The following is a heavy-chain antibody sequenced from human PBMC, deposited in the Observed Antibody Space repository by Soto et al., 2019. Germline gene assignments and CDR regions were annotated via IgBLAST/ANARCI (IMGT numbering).Heavy chain of an antibody. CDR3: ASTPAAGTKYYFDD. Sequence: SETLSLTCTVSGGSISSSSYYWGWIRQPPGKGLEWIGSIYHSGSTYYNPSLKSRVTISVDTSKNQFSLKLSSVTAADTAVYYCASTPAAGTKYYFDDWGQGTLVTVSS. CDR2: IYHSGST. D-gene: IGHD6-13*01. V-gene: IGHV4-39*01. J-gene: IGHJ4*02. CDR1: GGSISSSSYY.